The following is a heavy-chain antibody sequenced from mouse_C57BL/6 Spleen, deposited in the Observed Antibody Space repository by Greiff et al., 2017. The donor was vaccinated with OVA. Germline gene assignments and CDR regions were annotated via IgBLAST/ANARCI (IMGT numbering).Heavy chain of an antibody. Sequence: VQLQQSGPGLVQPSQSLSITCTVSGFSLTSYGVHWVRQSPGKGLEWLGVIWSGGSTDYNAPFISRLSISKDNSKSQVFCKRNRLQADDTAIYYCASHGLDYWGQGTTLTVSS. CDR3: ASHGLDY. CDR1: GFSLTSYG. V-gene: IGHV2-2*01. D-gene: IGHD1-1*02. J-gene: IGHJ2*01. CDR2: IWSGGST.